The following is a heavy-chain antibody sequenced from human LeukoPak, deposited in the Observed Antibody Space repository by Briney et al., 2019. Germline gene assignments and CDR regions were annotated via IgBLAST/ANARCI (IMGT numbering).Heavy chain of an antibody. V-gene: IGHV3-30*18. CDR1: GFTFSGYG. Sequence: PGRSLRLSCAASGFTFSGYGMHWVRQAPGKGLEWVAVISYDGSNKYYADSVKGRFTISRDNSKNTLYLQMNSLRAEDTAVYYCAKDKGSYGSGSYLYYFDYWGQGTLVTVSS. CDR2: ISYDGSNK. CDR3: AKDKGSYGSGSYLYYFDY. J-gene: IGHJ4*02. D-gene: IGHD3-10*01.